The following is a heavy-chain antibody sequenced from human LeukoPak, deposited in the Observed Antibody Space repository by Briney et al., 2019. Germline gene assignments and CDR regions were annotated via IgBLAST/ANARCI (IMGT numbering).Heavy chain of an antibody. D-gene: IGHD1-26*01. CDR1: GGSFSGYY. CDR3: AKPYREHPFDI. J-gene: IGHJ3*02. CDR2: INHSGST. V-gene: IGHV4-34*01. Sequence: SETLSLTCAVYGGSFSGYYWSWIRQPPGKGLEWIGEINHSGSTYYNPSLKSRVTISVDTSKNQFSLKLSSVTAADTAVYYCAKPYREHPFDIWGQGTLVTVSS.